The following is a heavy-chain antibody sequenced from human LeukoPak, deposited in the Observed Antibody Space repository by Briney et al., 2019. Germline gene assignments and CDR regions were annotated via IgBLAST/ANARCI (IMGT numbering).Heavy chain of an antibody. CDR2: IYYSGST. CDR3: ARGTRLQFAFDI. Sequence: GSLRLSCAASGFTFSDYYMSWIRQPPGKGLEWIGSIYYSGSTYYNPSLKSRVTISVDTSKNQFSLKLSSVTAADTAVYYCARGTRLQFAFDIWGQGTMVTVSS. CDR1: GFTFSDYY. V-gene: IGHV4-38-2*01. J-gene: IGHJ3*02. D-gene: IGHD5-24*01.